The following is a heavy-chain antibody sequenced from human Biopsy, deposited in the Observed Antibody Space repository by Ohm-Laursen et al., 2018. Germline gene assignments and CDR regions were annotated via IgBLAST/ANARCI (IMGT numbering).Heavy chain of an antibody. CDR1: GESFNGYY. J-gene: IGHJ4*02. CDR2: LYTSGDT. D-gene: IGHD1-7*01. V-gene: IGHV4-4*07. CDR3: ATGPKRLTGTSYFES. Sequence: GTLSLTCTVYGESFNGYYWSWVRQSAGKGLEWIGRLYTSGDTNYNPSLKSRVSVSEDTSRRQFSLRLTSVTAADTAVYYCATGPKRLTGTSYFESWGRGILVTVSS.